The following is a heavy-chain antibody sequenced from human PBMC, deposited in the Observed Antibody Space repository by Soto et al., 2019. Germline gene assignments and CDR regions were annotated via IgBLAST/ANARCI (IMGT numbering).Heavy chain of an antibody. Sequence: ASVKVSFKASGYTFTGYYMHWLRQAPGQGLEWMGWINPNSGGTNYAQKFQGRVTMTRDTSISTAYMELSRLRSDDTAVYYCARDPGKWELPIWGQGTLVTVSS. CDR3: ARDPGKWELPI. D-gene: IGHD1-26*01. V-gene: IGHV1-2*02. CDR1: GYTFTGYY. CDR2: INPNSGGT. J-gene: IGHJ4*02.